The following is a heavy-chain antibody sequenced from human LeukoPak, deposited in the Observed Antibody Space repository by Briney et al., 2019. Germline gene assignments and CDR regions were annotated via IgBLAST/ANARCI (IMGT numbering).Heavy chain of an antibody. J-gene: IGHJ4*02. CDR3: AREPSLLWFGEYT. Sequence: SETLSLTCAVYGGSFSGYYWSWIRQPPGKGLEWIGEINHSGSTNYNPSLKSRVTISVDTSKNQFSLKLSSVTAADTAVYYCAREPSLLWFGEYTWGQGTLVTVSS. D-gene: IGHD3-10*01. V-gene: IGHV4-34*01. CDR1: GGSFSGYY. CDR2: INHSGST.